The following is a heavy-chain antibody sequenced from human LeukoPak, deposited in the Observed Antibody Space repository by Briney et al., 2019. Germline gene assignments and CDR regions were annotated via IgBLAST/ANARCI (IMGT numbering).Heavy chain of an antibody. D-gene: IGHD3-10*01. CDR3: ARWGEHSALRANAFDI. CDR1: GDSITNYF. J-gene: IGHJ3*02. V-gene: IGHV4-59*01. Sequence: SETLSLTCIVSGDSITNYFWNWIRQPPGKGLEWIGFAHYTGSTFYNPSLNSRVTLSVDTSKNQFSLKLNSVTAADTAVYYCARWGEHSALRANAFDIWGRGTMVTVSS. CDR2: AHYTGST.